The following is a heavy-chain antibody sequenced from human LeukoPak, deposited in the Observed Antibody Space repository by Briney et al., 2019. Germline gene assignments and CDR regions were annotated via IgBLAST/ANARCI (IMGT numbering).Heavy chain of an antibody. CDR3: AKGPAMVRGTFDP. CDR1: GFTFSSYG. V-gene: IGHV3-23*01. J-gene: IGHJ5*02. D-gene: IGHD3-10*01. CDR2: ISGSGGNT. Sequence: GGSLRLSCAASGFTFSSYGMSWVRQAPGKGLEWVSSISGSGGNTYYADSVKGRFTISRDYSKNTLYLQMNSLRTEETAVYYCAKGPAMVRGTFDPWGQGTLVTVSS.